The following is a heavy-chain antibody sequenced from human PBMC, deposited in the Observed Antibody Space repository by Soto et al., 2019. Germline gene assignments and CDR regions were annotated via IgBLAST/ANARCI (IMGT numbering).Heavy chain of an antibody. D-gene: IGHD6-13*01. J-gene: IGHJ2*01. CDR3: ASWAGAAAGTRFWYFDL. V-gene: IGHV1-69*13. Sequence: ASVKVSCKASGYTFTSYGISWVRQAPGQGLEWMGGIIPIFGTANYAQKFQGRVTITADESTSTAYMELSSLRSEDTAVYYCASWAGAAAGTRFWYFDLWGRGTLVTVSS. CDR2: IIPIFGTA. CDR1: GYTFTSYG.